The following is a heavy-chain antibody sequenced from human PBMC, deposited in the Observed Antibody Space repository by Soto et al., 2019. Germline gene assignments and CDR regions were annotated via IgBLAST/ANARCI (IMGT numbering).Heavy chain of an antibody. CDR1: GFTFSDYY. V-gene: IGHV3-11*05. D-gene: IGHD3-22*01. CDR2: ISSSSSYT. CDR3: ARRNYYDSSGYPDY. J-gene: IGHJ4*02. Sequence: QVQLVESGGGLVKPGGSLRLSCAASGFTFSDYYMSWIRQAPGKGLEWVSYISSSSSYTNYADSVKGRFTISRDNAKNSLYLQMISLRAEDTAVYYCARRNYYDSSGYPDYWGQGTLVTVSS.